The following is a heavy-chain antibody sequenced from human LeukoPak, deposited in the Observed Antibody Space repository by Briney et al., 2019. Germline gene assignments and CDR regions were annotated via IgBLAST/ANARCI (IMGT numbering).Heavy chain of an antibody. J-gene: IGHJ4*02. CDR1: GYTFTSYD. D-gene: IGHD6-6*01. CDR2: MNPNSGNT. V-gene: IGHV1-8*01. CDR3: ARVTSRYSSSFGY. Sequence: ASVTVSCKASGYTFTSYDINWVRQATGQGLEWMGWMNPNSGNTGYAQKFQGRVTMTRNTSMSIAYMDLSSLRSEDTAVYYCARVTSRYSSSFGYWGQGTLVTVSS.